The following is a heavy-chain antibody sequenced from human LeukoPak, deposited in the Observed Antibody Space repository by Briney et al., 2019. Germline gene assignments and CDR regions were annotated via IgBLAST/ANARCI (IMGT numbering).Heavy chain of an antibody. J-gene: IGHJ4*02. Sequence: PGGSLRLSCAASGFTFDDYAMHWVRQAPGKGLEWVSGISWNSGSIGYADSVKGRFTISRDNAKNSLYLQMNSLRAEGTALYYCAKDGDYSGSYYDYWGQGTLVTVSS. D-gene: IGHD1-26*01. CDR2: ISWNSGSI. CDR1: GFTFDDYA. V-gene: IGHV3-9*01. CDR3: AKDGDYSGSYYDY.